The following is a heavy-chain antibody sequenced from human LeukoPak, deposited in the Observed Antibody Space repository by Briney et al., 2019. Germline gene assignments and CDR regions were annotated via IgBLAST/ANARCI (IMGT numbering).Heavy chain of an antibody. CDR3: AKNYYDSSGLFDY. CDR2: ISSSSSYI. CDR1: GFTFSSYS. D-gene: IGHD3-22*01. V-gene: IGHV3-21*01. Sequence: GGSLRLSCAASGFTFSSYSMNWVRQAPGKGQEWVSSISSSSSYIYYADSVKGRFTISRDNAKNSLYLQMNSLRAEDTAVYYCAKNYYDSSGLFDYWGQGTLVTISS. J-gene: IGHJ4*02.